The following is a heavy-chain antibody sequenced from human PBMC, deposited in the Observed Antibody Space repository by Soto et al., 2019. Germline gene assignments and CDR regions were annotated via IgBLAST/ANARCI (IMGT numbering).Heavy chain of an antibody. D-gene: IGHD6-19*01. Sequence: QVQLVQSGTEVKKPGASVKVSCKTSGYMFTKSAMHWVRQAPGQRLEWMGWISGDSGNTKYSPKLQDRVTITRDTSASTAYMELSSLRSEDTALYYCARDGVAAGNINFDYWGQGTLVTVSS. CDR1: GYMFTKSA. CDR3: ARDGVAAGNINFDY. J-gene: IGHJ4*01. CDR2: ISGDSGNT. V-gene: IGHV1-3*01.